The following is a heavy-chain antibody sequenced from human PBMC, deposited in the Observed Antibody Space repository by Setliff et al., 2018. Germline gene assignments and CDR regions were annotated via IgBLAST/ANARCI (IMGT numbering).Heavy chain of an antibody. V-gene: IGHV1-18*01. CDR3: ARDEGSVYDILTGYYNSIHWFDP. CDR1: GYTFTNYG. J-gene: IGHJ5*02. D-gene: IGHD3-9*01. Sequence: ASVKVSCKAFGYTFTNYGISWVRQAPGQGPEWMGWINAYSGNTNYAQKFQGRVTITADESTSTAYMELSSLRSEDTAVYYCARDEGSVYDILTGYYNSIHWFDPWGQGTLVTVSS. CDR2: INAYSGNT.